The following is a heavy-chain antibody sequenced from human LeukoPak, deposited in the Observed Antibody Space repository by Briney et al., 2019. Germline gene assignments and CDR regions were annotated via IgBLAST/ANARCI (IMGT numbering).Heavy chain of an antibody. CDR2: IWYDGSNK. D-gene: IGHD2-21*02. CDR3: AREDQAYCGGDCYLGLDY. Sequence: GGSLRLSCAAAGFTFSSYGMPWVRQAPGKGLEWVAVIWYDGSNKYYADSVKDRFTISRDNSKNTLNLKMNSLRDEDTAVYYCAREDQAYCGGDCYLGLDYWGQGTLVTVSS. J-gene: IGHJ4*02. V-gene: IGHV3-33*01. CDR1: GFTFSSYG.